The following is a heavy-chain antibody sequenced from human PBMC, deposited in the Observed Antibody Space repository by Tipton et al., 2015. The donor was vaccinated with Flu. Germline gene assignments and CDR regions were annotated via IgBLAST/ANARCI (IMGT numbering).Heavy chain of an antibody. Sequence: TLSLTCSVSGGSVDSTTYYWGWIRQPPGKGLEWIGYIYYSGITNYNPSLKSRVTISVDTSKNQFSLRLSSVTAADTAVYYCARVGGDYRDTSGFIPWFDLWGQGTLVTVSS. CDR3: ARVGGDYRDTSGFIPWFDL. CDR2: IYYSGIT. V-gene: IGHV4-61*01. D-gene: IGHD3-22*01. CDR1: GGSVDSTTYY. J-gene: IGHJ5*02.